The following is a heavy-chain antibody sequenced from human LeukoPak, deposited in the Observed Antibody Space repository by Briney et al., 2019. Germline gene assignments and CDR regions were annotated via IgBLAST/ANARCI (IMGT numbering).Heavy chain of an antibody. J-gene: IGHJ5*02. Sequence: SETLSLTCSVSGGSINSGGYSWSWIRQPPGKGLEWIGYIYHSGSTYYNPSLKSRVTISVDRSKNQFSLKLSSVTAADTAVYYCARAGYCSGGSCPLLDPWGQGTLVTVSS. CDR2: IYHSGST. V-gene: IGHV4-30-2*01. CDR3: ARAGYCSGGSCPLLDP. D-gene: IGHD2-15*01. CDR1: GGSINSGGYS.